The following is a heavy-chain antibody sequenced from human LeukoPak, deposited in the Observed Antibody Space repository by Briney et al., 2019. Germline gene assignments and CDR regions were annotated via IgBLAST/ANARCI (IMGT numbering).Heavy chain of an antibody. J-gene: IGHJ4*02. Sequence: KPSETLSLTCVVYGGSFSGYYWTWIRQPPGKGLEWIGEITHSGSTKYNPSLKSRVTISVDTSKNQFSLKLSSVTAADTAVYYCAGGPPSSGTAGSYISYFGYWGQGTLVTVSS. CDR2: ITHSGST. V-gene: IGHV4-34*01. CDR3: AGGPPSSGTAGSYISYFGY. D-gene: IGHD3-10*01. CDR1: GGSFSGYY.